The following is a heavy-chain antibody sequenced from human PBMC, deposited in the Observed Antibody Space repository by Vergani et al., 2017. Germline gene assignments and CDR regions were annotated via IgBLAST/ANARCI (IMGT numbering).Heavy chain of an antibody. Sequence: QVQLQQWGGGLLKPSETLSLTCVVNGGSFTSYHWTWIRQSPGEGLEWVGDIDHTGRPDYNPSLKSRLTMSVDKSRNQFSLTLNFVTATDTAIYFCARMNTETNGHLYYYYYMDVWGQGTAVTVS. CDR1: GGSFTSYH. CDR3: ARMNTETNGHLYYYYYMDV. J-gene: IGHJ6*03. CDR2: IDHTGRP. V-gene: IGHV4-34*01. D-gene: IGHD4-11*01.